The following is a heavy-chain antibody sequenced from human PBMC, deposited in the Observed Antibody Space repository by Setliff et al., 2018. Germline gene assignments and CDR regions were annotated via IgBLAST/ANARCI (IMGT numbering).Heavy chain of an antibody. V-gene: IGHV4-39*01. CDR1: GGSINSRSYY. CDR3: ARHVGIRGRGYNYYYYYMDV. D-gene: IGHD3-10*01. J-gene: IGHJ6*03. CDR2: ISYGGNT. Sequence: KASETLSLTCNVSGGSINSRSYYWGWIRQPPGKGLEWIAMISYGGNTYYNPSLKRRVTISVDASNDQFSLKLSSVTAADTAVYSCARHVGIRGRGYNYYYYYMDVWG.